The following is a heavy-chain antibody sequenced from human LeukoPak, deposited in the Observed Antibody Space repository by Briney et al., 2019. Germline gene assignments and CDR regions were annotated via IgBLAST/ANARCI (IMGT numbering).Heavy chain of an antibody. Sequence: PGGSLRLSCAASGFTFSDFEMNWVRQAPGKGLEWVSYISSSGKTIYYADSVKGRFTISRDNAKNSLYLQMNSLRAEDTAVYYCVRDQRTAGDFDYWGQGTLVTVSS. V-gene: IGHV3-48*03. CDR1: GFTFSDFE. CDR2: ISSSGKTI. J-gene: IGHJ4*02. D-gene: IGHD6-19*01. CDR3: VRDQRTAGDFDY.